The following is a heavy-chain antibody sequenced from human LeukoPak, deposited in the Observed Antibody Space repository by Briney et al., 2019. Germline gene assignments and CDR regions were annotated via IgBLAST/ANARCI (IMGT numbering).Heavy chain of an antibody. Sequence: QPGGSLRLSCAASGFTVSSDYMSWVHQAPGKGLEWVSVIYSGGFTYYADSVKGRFTVSRDNSKNTLYLQMDSLRAEDTAVYYCARGGSSRSFDYWGQGTLVTVSS. CDR2: IYSGGFT. D-gene: IGHD6-13*01. CDR1: GFTVSSDY. J-gene: IGHJ4*02. V-gene: IGHV3-53*01. CDR3: ARGGSSRSFDY.